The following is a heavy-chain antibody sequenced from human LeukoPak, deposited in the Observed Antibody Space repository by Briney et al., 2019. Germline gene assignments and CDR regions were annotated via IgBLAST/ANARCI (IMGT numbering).Heavy chain of an antibody. CDR2: ISAYNGNT. CDR3: AREGSIYDYVWGSYRKATYYYYYMDV. CDR1: GYTFTSYG. V-gene: IGHV1-18*01. Sequence: ASVKVSCKASGYTFTSYGISWVRQAPGQGLEWMGWISAYNGNTNYAQKLQGRVTMTTDTSTSTAYMELRSLRSDDTAVYYCAREGSIYDYVWGSYRKATYYYYYMDVWGKGTTVTVSS. J-gene: IGHJ6*03. D-gene: IGHD3-16*02.